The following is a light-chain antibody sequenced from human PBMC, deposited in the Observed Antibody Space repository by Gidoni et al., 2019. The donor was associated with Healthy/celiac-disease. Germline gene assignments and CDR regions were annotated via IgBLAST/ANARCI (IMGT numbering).Light chain of an antibody. CDR1: QSISSY. CDR2: AAS. V-gene: IGKV1-39*01. Sequence: DIQMTQSPSSLSASVGDRVTITCRASQSISSYLNWYQQKPGKATKLLIYAASSLQSGVPSRFSGSGSATDFTLTISRLQPEDFATYYCQQSYSTPLTFGGGTKVEIK. CDR3: QQSYSTPLT. J-gene: IGKJ4*01.